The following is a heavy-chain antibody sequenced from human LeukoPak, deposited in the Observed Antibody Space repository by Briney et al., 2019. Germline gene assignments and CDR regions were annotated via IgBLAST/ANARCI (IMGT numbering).Heavy chain of an antibody. Sequence: ASVKVSCKASGYTFTSYYMHWVRQAPAQGLEWMGIINPSGGSTSYAQKFQGRVTMTRDTSTSTVYMELSSLRSEDTAVYYCARDSPTEGSPYYFDYWGQGTLVTVSS. V-gene: IGHV1-46*01. CDR1: GYTFTSYY. J-gene: IGHJ4*02. CDR2: INPSGGST. CDR3: ARDSPTEGSPYYFDY.